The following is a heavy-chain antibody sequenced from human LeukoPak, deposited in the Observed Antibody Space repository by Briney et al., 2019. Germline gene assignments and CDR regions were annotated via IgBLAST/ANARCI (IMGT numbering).Heavy chain of an antibody. CDR3: ARIWSDSSGYPTGFDP. CDR2: IIPIFGTA. D-gene: IGHD3-22*01. CDR1: GGTFSSYA. Sequence: GASVKVSCKASGGTFSSYAISWVRQAPGQGLEWMGGIIPIFGTANYAQKFQGRVTITADESTSTAYMELSRLRSDDTAVYYCARIWSDSSGYPTGFDPWGQGTLVTVSS. V-gene: IGHV1-69*01. J-gene: IGHJ5*02.